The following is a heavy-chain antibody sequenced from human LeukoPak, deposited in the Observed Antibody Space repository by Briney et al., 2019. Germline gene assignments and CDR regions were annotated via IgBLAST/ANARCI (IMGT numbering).Heavy chain of an antibody. D-gene: IGHD5-18*01. CDR3: ARSPGQLWFDYLDY. J-gene: IGHJ4*02. V-gene: IGHV3-13*01. Sequence: GGSLRLSCAASGFTFSSYDMHWVRHATGKGLEWVSAIGTAGDTYYPGSVKGRFTISRENAKNSLYLQMNSLRAGDTAVYYCARSPGQLWFDYLDYWGQGTLVTVSS. CDR1: GFTFSSYD. CDR2: IGTAGDT.